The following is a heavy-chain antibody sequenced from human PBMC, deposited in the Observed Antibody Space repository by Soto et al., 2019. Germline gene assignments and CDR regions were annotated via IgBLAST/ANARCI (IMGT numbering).Heavy chain of an antibody. CDR3: AGDTQDYGDYGATDRCGLDV. CDR2: IYHGGST. J-gene: IGHJ6*02. D-gene: IGHD4-17*01. CDR1: GGSISSSNW. V-gene: IGHV4-4*02. Sequence: QVQLQESGPGLVKPSGTLSLTCAVSGGSISSSNWWSWVRQPPGKGLEWIGEIYHGGSTNYNPSLKSRVTISVDKSKNQFSLKLSSVTAADTAVYYCAGDTQDYGDYGATDRCGLDVWGQGTTVTVSS.